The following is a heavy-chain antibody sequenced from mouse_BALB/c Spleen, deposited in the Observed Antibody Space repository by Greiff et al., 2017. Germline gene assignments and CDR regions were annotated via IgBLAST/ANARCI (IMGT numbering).Heavy chain of an antibody. V-gene: IGHV3-1*02. J-gene: IGHJ4*01. CDR1: GYSFTSCCS. CDR2: IQSSGST. CDR3: AESNTHYGMDY. Sequence: EVQVVESGPDLVKPSQSLSLTCTATGYSFTSCCSWYLIQQLPGNILEWMGYIQSSGSTNYNPSLKSRNTITRDTSKNQFVLQLNSVTTEDTATFYCAESNTHYGMDYWGQGTSVTVSS. D-gene: IGHD2-5*01.